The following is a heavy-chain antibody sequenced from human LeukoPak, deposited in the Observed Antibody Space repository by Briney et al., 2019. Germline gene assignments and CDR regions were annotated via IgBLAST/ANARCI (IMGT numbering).Heavy chain of an antibody. J-gene: IGHJ6*02. CDR1: GFTFDDYA. V-gene: IGHV3-9*01. D-gene: IGHD2-2*01. CDR3: AKDNCSSTSCYSTGMDV. Sequence: PGGSLRLSCAASGFTFDDYAIHWVRQAPGKGLEWVSGISWNSGSIGYADSVKGRFTISRDNAKNSLYLQMNSLRAEDTALYYCAKDNCSSTSCYSTGMDVWGQGTTVTVSS. CDR2: ISWNSGSI.